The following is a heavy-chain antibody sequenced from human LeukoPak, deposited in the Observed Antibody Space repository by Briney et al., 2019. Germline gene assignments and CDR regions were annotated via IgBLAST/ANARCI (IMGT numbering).Heavy chain of an antibody. D-gene: IGHD3-10*01. Sequence: GGSLRLFRSASWFHLYSHVMRWVGQAPGKGLEWVSAISGSGGSTYYADSVKGRFTISRDNSNTTLYLQVNSLRAEDTAVYYCAKGIYYYGAGSYFDYWGQGTLVTVSS. J-gene: IGHJ4*02. V-gene: IGHV3-23*01. CDR2: ISGSGGST. CDR3: AKGIYYYGAGSYFDY. CDR1: WFHLYSHV.